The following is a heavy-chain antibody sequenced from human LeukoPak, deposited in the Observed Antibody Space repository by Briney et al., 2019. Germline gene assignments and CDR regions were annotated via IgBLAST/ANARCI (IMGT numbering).Heavy chain of an antibody. V-gene: IGHV4-39*07. CDR2: IYYSGST. J-gene: IGHJ5*02. CDR3: ARVNTLIRGIGWFDP. CDR1: GGSVSNSSYY. D-gene: IGHD3-10*01. Sequence: SETLSLTCTVSGGSVSNSSYYWGWIRQPPGKGLEWIGSIYYSGSTYYNPSLKSRVTISVDTSKNQFSLKLSSVTAADTAVYYCARVNTLIRGIGWFDPWGQGILVTVSS.